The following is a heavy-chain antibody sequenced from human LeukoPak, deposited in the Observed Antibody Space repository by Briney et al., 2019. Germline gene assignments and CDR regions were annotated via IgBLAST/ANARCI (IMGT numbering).Heavy chain of an antibody. V-gene: IGHV1-3*01. J-gene: IGHJ4*02. D-gene: IGHD2-2*01. CDR1: GYTFTTYA. Sequence: VASVKVSCKTSGYTFTTYAIHWVRQAPGQRLEWMGLINADDGNTRYSQRFQGRVTITRDTSANTAYMELSSLRFEDTAVYYCARAIGLVVPAAMYYFDYWGQGALVTVSS. CDR2: INADDGNT. CDR3: ARAIGLVVPAAMYYFDY.